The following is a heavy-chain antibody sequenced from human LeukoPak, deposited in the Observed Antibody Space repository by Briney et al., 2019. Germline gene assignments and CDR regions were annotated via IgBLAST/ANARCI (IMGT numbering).Heavy chain of an antibody. D-gene: IGHD1-26*01. CDR2: IYTSGST. CDR3: ARSPWEYSGSPNWVDP. J-gene: IGHJ5*02. V-gene: IGHV4-4*07. CDR1: GDSISNYC. Sequence: PSETLSLTCTVSGDSISNYCWSWLRHPSGKGLEWIGRIYTSGSTNYNPSLKSRVSMSVDTSKKQFSLKLNSVTDADTAVYYCARSPWEYSGSPNWVDPWGQGTLVTVSS.